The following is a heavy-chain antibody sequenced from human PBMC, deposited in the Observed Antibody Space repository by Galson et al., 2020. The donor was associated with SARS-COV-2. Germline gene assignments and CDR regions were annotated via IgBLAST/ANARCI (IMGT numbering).Heavy chain of an antibody. D-gene: IGHD6-19*01. J-gene: IGHJ3*02. Sequence: ASVTVSCKASGYTFTGYYMHWVRQAPGQGLEWMGWINPNSGGTNYAQKFQGWVTMTRDTFISTAYMELSRLRADDTGVYYCARTAVAGNTGPMNDAFDIWGQGTMVTVSS. V-gene: IGHV1-2*04. CDR1: GYTFTGYY. CDR2: INPNSGGT. CDR3: ARTAVAGNTGPMNDAFDI.